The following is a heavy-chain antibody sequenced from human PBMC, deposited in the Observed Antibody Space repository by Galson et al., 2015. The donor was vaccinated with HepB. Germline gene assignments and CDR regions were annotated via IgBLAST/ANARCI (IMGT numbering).Heavy chain of an antibody. J-gene: IGHJ3*02. Sequence: SVKVSCKVSGYTLTELSMHWVRQAPGKGLEWMGGFDPEDGETIYAQKFQGRVTMTEDTSTDTAYMELSSLRSEDTAVYYCATVFAGGFGVAFDIWGQGTMVTVSS. CDR3: ATVFAGGFGVAFDI. CDR2: FDPEDGET. D-gene: IGHD3-10*01. CDR1: GYTLTELS. V-gene: IGHV1-24*01.